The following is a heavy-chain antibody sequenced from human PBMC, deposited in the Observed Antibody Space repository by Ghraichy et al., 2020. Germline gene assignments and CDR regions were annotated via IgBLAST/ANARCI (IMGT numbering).Heavy chain of an antibody. CDR2: ISAYNGNT. J-gene: IGHJ4*02. V-gene: IGHV1-18*04. CDR1: GYTFTSYG. CDR3: ARAPPIDSRPYDILTGASRRFFDY. Sequence: ASVKVSCKASGYTFTSYGISWVRQAPGQGLEWMGWISAYNGNTNYAQKLQGRVTMTTDTSTSTAYMELRSLRSDDTAVYYCARAPPIDSRPYDILTGASRRFFDYWGQGTLVTVSS. D-gene: IGHD3-9*01.